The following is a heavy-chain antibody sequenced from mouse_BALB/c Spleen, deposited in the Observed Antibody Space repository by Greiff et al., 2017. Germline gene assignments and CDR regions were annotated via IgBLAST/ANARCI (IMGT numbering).Heavy chain of an antibody. CDR3: ARSGYYGSSYAMDY. D-gene: IGHD1-1*01. CDR1: GFTFSSFG. J-gene: IGHJ4*01. V-gene: IGHV5-17*02. CDR2: ISSSSSTI. Sequence: EVKLMESGGGLVQPGGSRKLSCAASGFTFSSFGMHWVRQAPEKGLEWVAYISSSSSTIYYADTVKGRFTISRDNPKNTLFLQMTSLRSEDTAMYYCARSGYYGSSYAMDYWGQGTSVTVSS.